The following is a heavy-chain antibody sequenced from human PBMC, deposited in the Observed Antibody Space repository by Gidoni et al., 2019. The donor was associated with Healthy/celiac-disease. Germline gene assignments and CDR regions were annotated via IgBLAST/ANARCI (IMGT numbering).Heavy chain of an antibody. Sequence: QVQLVESGGGLVKPGGSLRLSCAASGFTFSDYYMSWIRQAPGKGLEWVSYISSSSSYTNYADSVKGRFTISRDNAKNSLYLQMNSLRAEDTAVYYCARDYGSGTYWAFDIWGQGTMVTVSS. CDR3: ARDYGSGTYWAFDI. CDR2: ISSSSSYT. D-gene: IGHD3-10*01. J-gene: IGHJ3*02. CDR1: GFTFSDYY. V-gene: IGHV3-11*05.